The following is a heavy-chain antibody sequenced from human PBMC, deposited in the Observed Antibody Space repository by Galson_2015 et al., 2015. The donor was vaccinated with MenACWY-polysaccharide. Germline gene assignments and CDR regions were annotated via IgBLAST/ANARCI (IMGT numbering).Heavy chain of an antibody. J-gene: IGHJ4*02. CDR1: GFTFSSYT. Sequence: SLRLSCAASGFTFSSYTMSWVRQAPGKGLEWVSGISGSGVTTYYADSVKGRFTISRDNSKNTLYLQMNSLTAADTAIYYCARYCSDGSCYDWGRGTLVIVSS. D-gene: IGHD2-15*01. CDR3: ARYCSDGSCYD. V-gene: IGHV3-23*01. CDR2: ISGSGVTT.